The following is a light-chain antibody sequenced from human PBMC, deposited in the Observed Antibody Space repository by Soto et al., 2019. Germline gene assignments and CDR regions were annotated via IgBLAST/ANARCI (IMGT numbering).Light chain of an antibody. CDR1: QSLTMW. Sequence: DIHMTQSPSTLSASVGDRVTITCRASQSLTMWLAWYQQKPGKAPNLMIYKTSSLESGVPSGFSSRSGTEFTLTISRLQPANFATYYCQHWTDYSWTFGQGTKVEVK. CDR3: QHWTDYSWT. J-gene: IGKJ1*01. CDR2: KTS. V-gene: IGKV1-5*03.